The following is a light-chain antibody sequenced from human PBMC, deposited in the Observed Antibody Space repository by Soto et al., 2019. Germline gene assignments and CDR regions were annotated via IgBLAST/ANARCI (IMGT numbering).Light chain of an antibody. V-gene: IGKV1-5*01. CDR1: QSISSW. Sequence: DIQMTQSPSTLSASVGDRVTITCRASQSISSWLAWYQQKPGKAPKLLIYDASSLESGVTSRFSGSGSGTEFTLTISSLQPDDFATYSCQQYNSYSGTFGQGTKVEIK. CDR2: DAS. J-gene: IGKJ1*01. CDR3: QQYNSYSGT.